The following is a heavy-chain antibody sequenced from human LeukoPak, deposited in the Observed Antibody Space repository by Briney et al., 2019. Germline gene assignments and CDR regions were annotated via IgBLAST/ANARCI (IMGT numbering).Heavy chain of an antibody. V-gene: IGHV3-48*01. CDR2: ISSSSTI. CDR1: GFTFSSYS. J-gene: IGHJ4*02. CDR3: ARAYDSSGYFLYYFDY. Sequence: PGGSLRLSCAASGFTFSSYSMNWVRQAPGKGLEWVSYISSSSTIYYADSVKGRFTISRDNAKNSLYLQMNSLRAEDTAVYYCARAYDSSGYFLYYFDYWGQGTLVTVSS. D-gene: IGHD3-22*01.